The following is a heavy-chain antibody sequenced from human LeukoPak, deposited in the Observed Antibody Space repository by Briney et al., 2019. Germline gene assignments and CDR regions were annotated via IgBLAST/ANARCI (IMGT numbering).Heavy chain of an antibody. V-gene: IGHV3-33*01. J-gene: IGHJ4*02. CDR1: GFTFSSYG. Sequence: GGSLRLSCAASGFTFSSYGMHWVRQAPGKGLEWVALIWYDGSNKYYADSVKGRFTISRDNSKNTLYLQMSSLRAEDTAVYYCARGYGKDFDYWGQGTLVTVSS. CDR3: ARGYGKDFDY. CDR2: IWYDGSNK. D-gene: IGHD4-17*01.